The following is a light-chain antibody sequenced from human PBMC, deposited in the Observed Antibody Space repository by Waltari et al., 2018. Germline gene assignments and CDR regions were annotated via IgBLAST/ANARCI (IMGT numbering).Light chain of an antibody. CDR2: DVS. CDR3: CSYAGSYTLYV. J-gene: IGLJ1*01. CDR1: TSNVGGYNY. V-gene: IGLV2-11*01. Sequence: QSALTKPRSVSGSPGRSVTISCTGTTSNVGGYNYVSWYQQHPGKAPKLMIYDVSKRPSGVPDRFSGSKSGNTASLTISGLQAEDEADYYCCSYAGSYTLYVFGTGTKVTVL.